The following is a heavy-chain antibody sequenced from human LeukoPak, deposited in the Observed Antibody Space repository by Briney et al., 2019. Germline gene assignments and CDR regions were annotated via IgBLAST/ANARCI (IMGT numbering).Heavy chain of an antibody. Sequence: PSETLSLTCAVYGGSFSGYYWSWIRQPPGKGLEWIGEINHSGSTNYNPSLKSRVTISVDTSKNQFSLKLSSVTAADTAVYYCARGLRYFDWLSPGHFDYWGQGTLVTVSS. CDR2: INHSGST. J-gene: IGHJ4*02. D-gene: IGHD3-9*01. CDR3: ARGLRYFDWLSPGHFDY. CDR1: GGSFSGYY. V-gene: IGHV4-34*09.